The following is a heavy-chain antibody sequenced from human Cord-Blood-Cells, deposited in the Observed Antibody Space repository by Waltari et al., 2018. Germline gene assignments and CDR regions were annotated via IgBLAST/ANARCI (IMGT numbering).Heavy chain of an antibody. D-gene: IGHD6-6*01. CDR2: ISGSGGST. CDR3: AKMYSSSSWFDP. CDR1: GFTFSSYA. V-gene: IGHV3-23*01. Sequence: EVQLLESGGGLVQPGGSLRLSCAASGFTFSSYAMSWVRQAPGKGLEWVSAISGSGGSTDCADAVKGRFTISRDNSKNTLYLQMNSLRAEDTAVYYCAKMYSSSSWFDPWGQGTLVTVSS. J-gene: IGHJ5*02.